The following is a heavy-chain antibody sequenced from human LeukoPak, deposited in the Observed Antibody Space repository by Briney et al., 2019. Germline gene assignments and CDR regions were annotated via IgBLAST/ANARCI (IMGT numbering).Heavy chain of an antibody. Sequence: PSETLSLTCTVSGGSISSYYWSWIRQPPGQGLEWIGYINYSGSTTYNPSLKRRVTISVDTSKNPFSLKLSSVTAADTAVYYCARHVGMGSSSWYWFDPWGQGTLVTVSS. CDR3: ARHVGMGSSSWYWFDP. V-gene: IGHV4-59*08. CDR2: INYSGST. D-gene: IGHD6-13*01. J-gene: IGHJ5*02. CDR1: GGSISSYY.